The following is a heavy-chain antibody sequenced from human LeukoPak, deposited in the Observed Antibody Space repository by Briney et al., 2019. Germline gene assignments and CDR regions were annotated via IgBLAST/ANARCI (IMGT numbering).Heavy chain of an antibody. CDR3: AKGSGWLLPQYFDF. J-gene: IGHJ4*02. D-gene: IGHD2-21*01. CDR1: EFSVGSNY. V-gene: IGHV3-66*01. CDR2: IYSGGST. Sequence: GGSLRLSCAASEFSVGSNYMTWVRQAPGKGLEWVSLIYSGGSTYYADSVKGRFTISRDNSKNTLYLQMNSLRAEDTAVYYCAKGSGWLLPQYFDFWGQGTLVTVSS.